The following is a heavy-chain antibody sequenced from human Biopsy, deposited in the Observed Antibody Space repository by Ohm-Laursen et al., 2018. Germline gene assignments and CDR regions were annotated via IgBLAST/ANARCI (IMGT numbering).Heavy chain of an antibody. CDR2: IHGSGRT. CDR1: EFNVDRNH. CDR3: AGAGGHSF. V-gene: IGHV3-66*01. D-gene: IGHD3-16*01. Sequence: SLRLSRAAPEFNVDRNHMNWVRQAPGKGLEWVSMIHGSGRTDYADSVKGRFTVSRDNSKDTVYLQMNALRVDDTAMYYCAGAGGHSFWGQGALVTVSS. J-gene: IGHJ4*02.